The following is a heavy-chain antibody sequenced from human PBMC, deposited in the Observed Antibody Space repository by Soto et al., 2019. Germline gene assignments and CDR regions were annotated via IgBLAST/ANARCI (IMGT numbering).Heavy chain of an antibody. CDR2: ISYDGGDR. V-gene: IGHV3-30*03. Sequence: GGSLRLSCEGPGFTFSDYGFHWVRQAPGKGLEWVAMISYDGGDRYYRDSVQGRFTISRDDSKNTVFLQMNSLRTEDTAMYYCARSTYCNGGSCYPQYWGPGTLVTVSS. CDR1: GFTFSDYG. D-gene: IGHD2-15*01. J-gene: IGHJ4*02. CDR3: ARSTYCNGGSCYPQY.